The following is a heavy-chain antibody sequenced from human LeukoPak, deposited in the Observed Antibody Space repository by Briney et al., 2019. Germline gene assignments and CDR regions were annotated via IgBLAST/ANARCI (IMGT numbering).Heavy chain of an antibody. CDR1: GYTFTSYD. J-gene: IGHJ4*02. D-gene: IGHD2-2*01. V-gene: IGHV1-8*03. CDR3: ARGGVVVVPAACRHPPDY. Sequence: ASVKVSRMASGYTFTSYDINWVRPATGQGLEWMGWMNPNSGNTGYAQKFQGRVTITRNTSISTAYMELSSLRSEDTAVYYCARGGVVVVPAACRHPPDYWGQGTLVTVSS. CDR2: MNPNSGNT.